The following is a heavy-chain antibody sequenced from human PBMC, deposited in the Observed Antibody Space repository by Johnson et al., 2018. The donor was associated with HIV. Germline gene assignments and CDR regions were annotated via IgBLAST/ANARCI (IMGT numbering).Heavy chain of an antibody. CDR3: ARGVEMATIRDVGDAFDI. V-gene: IGHV3-11*04. Sequence: QVQLVESGGGVVRPGGSLRLSCAASGFIFDDYDMSWIRQAPGKGLEWGSYISSSGSTKYYADSVKGRFTISRDNAKNSLYLQMNSLRAEDTAVYYCARGVEMATIRDVGDAFDIWGQGTMVTVSS. D-gene: IGHD5-24*01. CDR1: GFIFDDYD. CDR2: ISSSGSTK. J-gene: IGHJ3*02.